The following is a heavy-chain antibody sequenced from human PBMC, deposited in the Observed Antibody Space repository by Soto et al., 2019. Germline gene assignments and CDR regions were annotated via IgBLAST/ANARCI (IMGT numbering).Heavy chain of an antibody. CDR3: AAAPGSGSPYYGMDV. CDR1: GFTFSSYA. J-gene: IGHJ6*02. CDR2: ISYDGSNK. Sequence: GGSLRLSCAASGFTFSSYAMHWVRQAPGKGLEWVAVISYDGSNKYYADSVKGRFTISRDNSKNTLYLQMNSLRAEDTAVYYCAAAPGSGSPYYGMDVWGQGTTVTVSS. D-gene: IGHD3-10*01. V-gene: IGHV3-30-3*01.